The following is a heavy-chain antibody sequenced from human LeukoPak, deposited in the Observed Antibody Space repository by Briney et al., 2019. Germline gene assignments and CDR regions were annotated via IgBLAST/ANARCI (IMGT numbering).Heavy chain of an antibody. V-gene: IGHV1-18*01. CDR1: GYTFTSYG. CDR2: ISANNGNT. Sequence: ASVKVSCKASGYTFTSYGISWVRHAPGQRLEWMGWISANNGNTNYAQNLQGRVTMTTDTSTSTAYMELRSLRSDGTAGYYCARDGGWGYSYGADYWGQGTLVTVSS. D-gene: IGHD5-18*01. J-gene: IGHJ4*02. CDR3: ARDGGWGYSYGADY.